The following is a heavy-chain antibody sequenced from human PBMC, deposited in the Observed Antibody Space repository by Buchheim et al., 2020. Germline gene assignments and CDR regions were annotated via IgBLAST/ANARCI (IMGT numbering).Heavy chain of an antibody. V-gene: IGHV3-23*01. Sequence: EVQLLESGGGLVQPGGSLRLSCAASGFTFSSYAMSWVRQAPGKGLEWVSTISGSGGSTYYADSVKGRFTISRDNSKNTLYLQLIILRAEDTAVYYCAKDHLVWAPRFHHFDYWGQGTL. J-gene: IGHJ4*02. CDR3: AKDHLVWAPRFHHFDY. CDR2: ISGSGGST. D-gene: IGHD3-16*01. CDR1: GFTFSSYA.